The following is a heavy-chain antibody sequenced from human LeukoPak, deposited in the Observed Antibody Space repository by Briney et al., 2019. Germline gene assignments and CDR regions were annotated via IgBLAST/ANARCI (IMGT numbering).Heavy chain of an antibody. J-gene: IGHJ4*02. Sequence: TGGSLILSCAASGFTFSSYSMNWVRQAPGKGLEWVSSISSSSSYIYYADSVKGRFTISRDNAKNSLYLQMNSLRAEDTAVYYCAASAYYYGSGSYPGFFDYFDYWGQGTLVTFSS. D-gene: IGHD3-10*01. CDR3: AASAYYYGSGSYPGFFDYFDY. CDR2: ISSSSSYI. CDR1: GFTFSSYS. V-gene: IGHV3-21*01.